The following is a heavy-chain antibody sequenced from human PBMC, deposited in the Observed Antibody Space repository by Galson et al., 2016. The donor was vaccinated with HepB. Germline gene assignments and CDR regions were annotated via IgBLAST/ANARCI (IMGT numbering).Heavy chain of an antibody. J-gene: IGHJ5*02. V-gene: IGHV3-33*01. CDR1: GFTFSSYG. Sequence: SLRLSCAASGFTFSSYGMHWVRQAPGKGLEWVAVIWYDGSNKYYADSVKGRFTISRDNSNNTLNLQMNSLRAEDTAIYYCARGIVGSNPKGWIDPWGQGTLVTVSS. D-gene: IGHD1-26*01. CDR3: ARGIVGSNPKGWIDP. CDR2: IWYDGSNK.